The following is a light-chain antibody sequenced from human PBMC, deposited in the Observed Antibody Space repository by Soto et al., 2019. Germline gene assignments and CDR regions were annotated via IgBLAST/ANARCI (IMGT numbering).Light chain of an antibody. J-gene: IGLJ1*01. CDR3: SSYTSSSFYV. V-gene: IGLV2-14*01. CDR2: DVS. CDR1: SSDVGGYNY. Sequence: QSALTQPASASGSPGQSITISCTGTSSDVGGYNYVSWYQQHPGKAPKLMIYDVSNRPSGVSNRFSGSKSGNTASLTISGLQAEDEAYYYCSSYTSSSFYVFGTGTKVTVL.